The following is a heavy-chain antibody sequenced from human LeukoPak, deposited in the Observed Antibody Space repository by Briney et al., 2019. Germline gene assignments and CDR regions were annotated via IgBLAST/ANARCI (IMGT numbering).Heavy chain of an antibody. D-gene: IGHD2-2*01. CDR2: FDPEDGET. CDR3: ATARGYRSSTSCSIGTFDI. CDR1: GYTLTELS. Sequence: ASVKVSCKVSGYTLTELSMHWVRQAPGKGLEWMGGFDPEDGETIYAQRFQGRVTMTEETYTDPAYMELSSLRSEDTAVYYCATARGYRSSTSCSIGTFDIWGQGTMVTVSS. J-gene: IGHJ3*02. V-gene: IGHV1-24*01.